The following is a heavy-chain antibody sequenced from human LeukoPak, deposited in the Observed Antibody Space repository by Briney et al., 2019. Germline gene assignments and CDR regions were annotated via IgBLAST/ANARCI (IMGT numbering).Heavy chain of an antibody. CDR3: ASKPKGYCTNGVCYSVFDY. J-gene: IGHJ4*02. CDR1: GGSIRGLY. Sequence: SETLSLTCTVSGGSIRGLYWSWIRQPPGEGLEWIGYIYYSGSTTYNPSLKSRVTISVDTSKNQFSLKVSSVTAADTAVYYCASKPKGYCTNGVCYSVFDYWGQGTLVTVSS. D-gene: IGHD2-8*01. CDR2: IYYSGST. V-gene: IGHV4-59*01.